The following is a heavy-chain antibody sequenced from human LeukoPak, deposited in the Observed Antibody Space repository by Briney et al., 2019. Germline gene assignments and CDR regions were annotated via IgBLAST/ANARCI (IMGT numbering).Heavy chain of an antibody. CDR3: ARQNYYDSSGCLDY. CDR1: GYTFTDYY. Sequence: ASVTVSCKASGYTFTDYYILWVRQAPGQGPGWMGWISPNSGGTNYAQKFQGRVTMTRDTSISTAYMELSRLRSDDTAVYYCARQNYYDSSGCLDYWGQGTLVTVSS. CDR2: ISPNSGGT. V-gene: IGHV1-2*02. J-gene: IGHJ4*02. D-gene: IGHD3-22*01.